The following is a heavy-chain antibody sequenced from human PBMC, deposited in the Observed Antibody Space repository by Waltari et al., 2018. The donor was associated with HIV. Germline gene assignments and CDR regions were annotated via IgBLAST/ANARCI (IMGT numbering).Heavy chain of an antibody. CDR2: IKQDGSDK. J-gene: IGHJ4*02. D-gene: IGHD5-18*01. CDR3: ARGVGYSYGRFDY. V-gene: IGHV3-7*01. CDR1: GLTFSDYC. Sequence: EVQLVQSGGGLVQPGGSLRLSCVASGLTFSDYCMSWVSQAPGKGLEWVANIKQDGSDKYYVDSVKGRFTISRDNAKNSLFLQMNGLRADDTAVYFCARGVGYSYGRFDYWGQGTLVTVSS.